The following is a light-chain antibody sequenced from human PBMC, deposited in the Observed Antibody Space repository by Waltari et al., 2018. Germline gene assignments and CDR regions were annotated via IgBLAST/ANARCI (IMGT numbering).Light chain of an antibody. V-gene: IGKV1-39*01. CDR3: QQSSSTPPT. J-gene: IGKJ1*01. Sequence: DIQMTQSPSSLSASVRDRVTITCRASQSISTYLHWYQHIPGKAPNLLIYAASTLQGGVPSRFSGSGSGTDFTLTISSLQPEDFATYYCQQSSSTPPTFAQGTKVEVK. CDR2: AAS. CDR1: QSISTY.